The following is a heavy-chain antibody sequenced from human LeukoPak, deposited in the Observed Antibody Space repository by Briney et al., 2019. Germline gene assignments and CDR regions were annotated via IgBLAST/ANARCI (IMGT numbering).Heavy chain of an antibody. CDR3: AKDRTGYYDTSPDFDY. Sequence: PGGSLRLSCAASGFTVSSNYMSWVRQAPGKGLEWVSVIYSGGSTYYADSVKGRFTISRDNSKNTVYLQMNSLRAEDTAVHYCAKDRTGYYDTSPDFDYWGQGTLVTVSS. J-gene: IGHJ4*02. D-gene: IGHD3-22*01. CDR1: GFTVSSNY. CDR2: IYSGGST. V-gene: IGHV3-53*01.